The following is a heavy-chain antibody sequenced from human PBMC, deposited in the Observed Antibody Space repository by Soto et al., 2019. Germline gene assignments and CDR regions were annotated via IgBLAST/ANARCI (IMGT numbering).Heavy chain of an antibody. D-gene: IGHD1-20*01. CDR3: ARGHNWFDY. Sequence: QVQLQQWGAGLLKPSETLSLTCAVYGGSFSGYYWIWIRQPPGKGLEWIGEINHSGSTNYNPSLKVRVTISVDTSKNQFSLNLSSVTAADTAVYYWARGHNWFDYWGQGTLVTVSS. CDR2: INHSGST. J-gene: IGHJ4*02. V-gene: IGHV4-34*01. CDR1: GGSFSGYY.